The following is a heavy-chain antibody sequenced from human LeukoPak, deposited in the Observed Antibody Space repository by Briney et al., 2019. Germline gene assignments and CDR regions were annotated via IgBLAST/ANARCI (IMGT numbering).Heavy chain of an antibody. CDR2: ISVDNGDT. CDR3: ARANCAGDCYLKH. CDR1: GYTFANYA. J-gene: IGHJ4*02. Sequence: ASVKVSCKASGYTFANYAITWVRQAPGQGLEYMGWISVDNGDTNDAQMLQGRVTMTTDTSTNTAYMELRGLRSDDTAVYYCARANCAGDCYLKHGGQGTLVTVSS. V-gene: IGHV1-18*01. D-gene: IGHD2-21*02.